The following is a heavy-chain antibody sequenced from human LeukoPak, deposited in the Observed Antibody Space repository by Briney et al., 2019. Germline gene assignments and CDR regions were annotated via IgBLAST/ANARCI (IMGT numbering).Heavy chain of an antibody. J-gene: IGHJ3*02. CDR3: ARGYSSSWGAFDI. CDR1: GFTFSSYS. CDR2: ISSSSSYI. Sequence: PGGSLRLSCAASGFTFSSYSMNWVRQAPGKGLEWVSSISSSSSYIYYADSVKGRFTISRDNAKNSLYLQMNSLRAEDTAVYYCARGYSSSWGAFDIWGQGTMVTVSS. V-gene: IGHV3-21*04. D-gene: IGHD6-13*01.